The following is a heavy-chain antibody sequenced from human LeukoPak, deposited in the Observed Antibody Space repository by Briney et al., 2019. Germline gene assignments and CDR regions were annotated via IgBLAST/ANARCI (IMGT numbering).Heavy chain of an antibody. CDR3: AKVEYSGL. J-gene: IGHJ4*02. D-gene: IGHD1-26*01. CDR1: GFTFGSYG. CDR2: ISYDGSNK. Sequence: GRYLRLSCAASGFTFGSYGMHWVRQAPGKGLEWVAVISYDGSNKYYADSVKGRFTISRDNSKNTLYLQMNSLRAEDTAVYYCAKVEYSGLWGQGTLVTVSS. V-gene: IGHV3-30*18.